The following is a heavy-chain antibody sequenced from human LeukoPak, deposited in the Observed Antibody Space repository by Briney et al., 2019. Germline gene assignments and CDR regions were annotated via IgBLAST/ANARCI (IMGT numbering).Heavy chain of an antibody. V-gene: IGHV4-4*07. CDR2: IYTSGST. CDR3: ARDVAIYCSSTSCSYYFDY. CDR1: GGSISSYY. Sequence: SETLSLTCTVSGGSISSYYWSWIRQPAGKGLEWIGRIYTSGSTNCNASLKSRVTMSVDTSKNQFFLKLSTMTAADTAVYYCARDVAIYCSSTSCSYYFDYWGQGTLVTVSS. J-gene: IGHJ4*02. D-gene: IGHD2-2*01.